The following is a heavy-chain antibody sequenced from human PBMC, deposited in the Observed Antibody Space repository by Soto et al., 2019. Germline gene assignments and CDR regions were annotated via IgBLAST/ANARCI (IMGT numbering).Heavy chain of an antibody. J-gene: IGHJ3*01. D-gene: IGHD3-3*01. CDR2: ISWNGGDS. V-gene: IGHV3-9*01. CDR1: GFTFDDYA. CDR3: VKDMSGLRFLEWFHGFAV. Sequence: GGSLRLSCAVSGFTFDDYAMHWVRQAPGRGLEWVSSISWNGGDSGYADSVKGRFTISRDNVRNSLYLQMHSLRVDGTALYYCVKDMSGLRFLEWFHGFAVWGQGTMVTVSS.